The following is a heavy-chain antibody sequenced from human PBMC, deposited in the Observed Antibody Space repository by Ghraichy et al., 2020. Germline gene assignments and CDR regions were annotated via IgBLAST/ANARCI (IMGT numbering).Heavy chain of an antibody. CDR1: GYTFTGYY. CDR3: AKDIVVVVAATGADYYYGMDV. CDR2: INPNSGGT. Sequence: ASVKVSCKASGYTFTGYYMHWVRQAPGQGLEWMGWINPNSGGTNYAQKFQGRVTMTRDTSISTAYMELSRLRSDDTAVYYCAKDIVVVVAATGADYYYGMDVWGQGTTVTVSS. J-gene: IGHJ6*02. V-gene: IGHV1-2*02. D-gene: IGHD2-15*01.